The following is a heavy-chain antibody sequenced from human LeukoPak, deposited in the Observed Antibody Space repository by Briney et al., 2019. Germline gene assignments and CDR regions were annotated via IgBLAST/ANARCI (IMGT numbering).Heavy chain of an antibody. J-gene: IGHJ6*03. CDR2: IIPIFGTA. CDR1: GGTFSNYA. CDR3: ASSPDIVVVVAATPEDYYYMDV. D-gene: IGHD2-15*01. V-gene: IGHV1-69*06. Sequence: SVKVSCKASGGTFSNYAISWVRQAPGQGLEWMGGIIPIFGTANYAQKFQGRVTITADKSTSTAYMELSSLRSEDTAVYYCASSPDIVVVVAATPEDYYYMDVWGKGTTVTVSS.